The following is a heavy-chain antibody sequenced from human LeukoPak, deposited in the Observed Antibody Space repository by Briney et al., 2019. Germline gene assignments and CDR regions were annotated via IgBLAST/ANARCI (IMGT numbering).Heavy chain of an antibody. CDR1: RYTFSAYY. D-gene: IGHD6-13*01. V-gene: IGHV1-2*02. Sequence: ASVKVSCKASRYTFSAYYMHWVRQAPGQGLEWMGWINPNSGNINYAQKFEGRVTMTRDTSISTAYMELSRLRFDDTAVYYCARIAAALNWFDPWGQGTLVTVSS. J-gene: IGHJ5*02. CDR2: INPNSGNI. CDR3: ARIAAALNWFDP.